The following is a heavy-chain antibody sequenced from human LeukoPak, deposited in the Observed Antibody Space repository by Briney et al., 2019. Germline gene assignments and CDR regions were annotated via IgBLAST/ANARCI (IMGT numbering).Heavy chain of an antibody. CDR2: ISGSGGST. Sequence: PGGSLRLSCAASGFTFSSYAMSWVRQAPGKGLEWVSAISGSGGSTYYADSVKGRFTISRDNSKNTLYLQMNSLRAEDTAVYYCAKVPGYYYDSSGYYYFDYWGQGTLVTASS. V-gene: IGHV3-23*01. CDR1: GFTFSSYA. CDR3: AKVPGYYYDSSGYYYFDY. D-gene: IGHD3-22*01. J-gene: IGHJ4*02.